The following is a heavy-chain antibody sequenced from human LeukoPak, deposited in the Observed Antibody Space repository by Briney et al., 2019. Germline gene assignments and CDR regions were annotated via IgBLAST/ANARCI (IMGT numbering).Heavy chain of an antibody. Sequence: ASVKVSCKASGGTFSSYAISWVRQAPGQGLEWMGGIIPIFGTANYAQKFQGRVTITADESTSTAYMELSSLRSEDTAVYYCAREETYYYDSSGYQGYAFDIWGQGTMVTVSS. D-gene: IGHD3-22*01. CDR2: IIPIFGTA. CDR3: AREETYYYDSSGYQGYAFDI. CDR1: GGTFSSYA. V-gene: IGHV1-69*13. J-gene: IGHJ3*02.